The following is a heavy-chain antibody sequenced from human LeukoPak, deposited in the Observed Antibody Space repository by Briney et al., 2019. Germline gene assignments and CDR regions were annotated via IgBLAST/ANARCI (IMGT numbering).Heavy chain of an antibody. CDR3: ATLDGSLFDY. Sequence: TGGSLRLSCAASGFTFNNYAMSWVRQAPGKGLEWVSDISGYGGTTYYADSVKGRFTISRDNSKNALYLQMNSLRAEDTAVYYCATLDGSLFDYWGQGTLVTVSS. J-gene: IGHJ4*02. CDR1: GFTFNNYA. D-gene: IGHD5-24*01. V-gene: IGHV3-23*01. CDR2: ISGYGGTT.